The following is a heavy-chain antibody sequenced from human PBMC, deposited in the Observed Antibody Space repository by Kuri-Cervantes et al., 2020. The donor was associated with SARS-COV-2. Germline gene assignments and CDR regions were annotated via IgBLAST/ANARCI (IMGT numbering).Heavy chain of an antibody. Sequence: LSLTCAASGFTVSSNYMSWVRQAPGKGLEWVSVIYSGGSTYYADSVKGRFTISRDNSKNTLYLQMNSLRAEDTAVYYCARPMYSGSYYGGWGTFDYWGQGTLVTVSS. D-gene: IGHD1-26*01. CDR2: IYSGGST. CDR1: GFTVSSNY. J-gene: IGHJ4*02. CDR3: ARPMYSGSYYGGWGTFDY. V-gene: IGHV3-53*01.